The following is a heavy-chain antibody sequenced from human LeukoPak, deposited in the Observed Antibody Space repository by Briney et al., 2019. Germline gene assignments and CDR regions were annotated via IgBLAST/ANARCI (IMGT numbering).Heavy chain of an antibody. D-gene: IGHD6-19*01. CDR3: ARDSVAGSQDTFDI. Sequence: PGGSLRLSCEASGFTFSDYWMNWVRQAPGKELEWVSYITNSGSTIYYADSVKGRFTISRDNAKNSLYLQMNSLRAEDTAIYFCARDSVAGSQDTFDIWGQGTMVTVSS. CDR1: GFTFSDYW. CDR2: ITNSGSTI. J-gene: IGHJ3*02. V-gene: IGHV3-48*04.